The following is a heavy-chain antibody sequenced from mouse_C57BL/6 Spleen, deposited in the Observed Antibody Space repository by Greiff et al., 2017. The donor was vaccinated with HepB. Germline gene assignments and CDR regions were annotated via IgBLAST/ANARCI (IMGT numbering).Heavy chain of an antibody. V-gene: IGHV1-18*01. J-gene: IGHJ2*01. D-gene: IGHD1-1*01. CDR1: GYTFTDYN. Sequence: EVQLQQSGPELVKPGASVKIPCKASGYTFTDYNMDWVKQSHGKSLEWIGDINPNNGGTIYNQKFKGKATLTVDKSSSTAYMELRSLTSEDTAVYYCARRWRDGSSSFDYWGQGTTLTVSS. CDR3: ARRWRDGSSSFDY. CDR2: INPNNGGT.